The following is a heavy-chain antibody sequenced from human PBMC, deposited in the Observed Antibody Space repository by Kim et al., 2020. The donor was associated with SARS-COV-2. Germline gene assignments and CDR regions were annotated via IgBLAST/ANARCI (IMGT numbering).Heavy chain of an antibody. D-gene: IGHD2-2*01. CDR3: SSLGYCSSTSCDY. Sequence: YADSVNGRFTISRGNTKNSLYLQINSLRAEDTAVYYCSSLGYCSSTSCDYWGQGTLVTVSS. V-gene: IGHV3-74*03. J-gene: IGHJ4*02.